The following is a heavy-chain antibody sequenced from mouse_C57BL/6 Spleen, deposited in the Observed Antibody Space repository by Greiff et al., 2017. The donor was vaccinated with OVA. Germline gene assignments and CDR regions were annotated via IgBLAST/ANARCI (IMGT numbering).Heavy chain of an antibody. D-gene: IGHD2-4*01. CDR3: ARLYYDFPYYFDY. J-gene: IGHJ2*01. Sequence: QVQLQQPGAELVRPGSSVNLSCKASGYTFTSYWMHWVKQRPIQGLEWIGNIDPSDSETHYNQKFKDKATLTVDKSSSTAYMQLSSLTSEDSAVYYCARLYYDFPYYFDYWGQGTTLTVSS. V-gene: IGHV1-52*01. CDR2: IDPSDSET. CDR1: GYTFTSYW.